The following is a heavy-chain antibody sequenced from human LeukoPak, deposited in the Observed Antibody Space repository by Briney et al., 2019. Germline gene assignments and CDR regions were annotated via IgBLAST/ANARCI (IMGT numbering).Heavy chain of an antibody. CDR3: AREGPGDYHFDY. D-gene: IGHD4-17*01. CDR2: ISYDGSNK. CDR1: GFTFSSYA. V-gene: IGHV3-30*04. J-gene: IGHJ4*02. Sequence: PGGSLRLSCAASGFTFSSYAMHWVRQAPGKGLEWVAVISYDGSNKYYADSVKGRFTISRDNSKNTLYPQMNSLRAEDTAVYYCAREGPGDYHFDYWGQGTLVTVSS.